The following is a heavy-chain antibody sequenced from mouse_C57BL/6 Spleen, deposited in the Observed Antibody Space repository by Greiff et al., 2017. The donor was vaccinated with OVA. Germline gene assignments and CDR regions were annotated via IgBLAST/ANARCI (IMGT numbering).Heavy chain of an antibody. Sequence: QVQLKQSGAELVRPGASVTLSCKASGYTFTDYEMHWVQQTPVHGLEWIGAIDPETGGTAYNQKFKGKVILTADKSSSTAYMELRSLTSEDSAVXYCTRRWLRRAWFAYWGQGTLVTVSA. D-gene: IGHD2-2*01. CDR2: IDPETGGT. CDR3: TRRWLRRAWFAY. CDR1: GYTFTDYE. V-gene: IGHV1-15*01. J-gene: IGHJ3*01.